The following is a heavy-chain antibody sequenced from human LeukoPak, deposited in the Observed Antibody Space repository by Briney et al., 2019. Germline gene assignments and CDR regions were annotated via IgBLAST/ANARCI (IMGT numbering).Heavy chain of an antibody. Sequence: GGSLRLSCAASGFTFSNAWMSWVRQAPGKGLEWVGRIKSKTDGGTTDYAAPVKGRFTISRDDSKNTLYLQMNSLKTEDTAVYYCTTDLKFYGDYGISRAFDIWGQGTMVTVSS. D-gene: IGHD4-17*01. CDR2: IKSKTDGGTT. CDR3: TTDLKFYGDYGISRAFDI. V-gene: IGHV3-15*01. J-gene: IGHJ3*02. CDR1: GFTFSNAW.